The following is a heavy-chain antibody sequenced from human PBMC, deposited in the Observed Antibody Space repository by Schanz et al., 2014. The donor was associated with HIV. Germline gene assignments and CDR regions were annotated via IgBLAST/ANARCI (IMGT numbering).Heavy chain of an antibody. J-gene: IGHJ4*02. V-gene: IGHV3-11*01. CDR1: RFTFSDYS. CDR3: ARNWGWGFDF. CDR2: LSGSGSNI. D-gene: IGHD7-27*01. Sequence: QVQLGQSGGGVVQPGRSLRLSCAASRFTFSDYSMHWVRQAPGKGLEWVSSLSGSGSNIYYADSVKGRFTISRDNGKNSLFLQMNSLRAEDTAVYYCARNWGWGFDFGGQGTLVTVSS.